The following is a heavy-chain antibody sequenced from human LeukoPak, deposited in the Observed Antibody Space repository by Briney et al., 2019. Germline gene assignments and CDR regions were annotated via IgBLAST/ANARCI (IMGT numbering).Heavy chain of an antibody. Sequence: ASVKVSCKASGGTFSSYAISWVRQAPGQGLEWMGGIIPIFGTANYAQKFQGRVTITTDESTSTAYMELSSLRSEDTAVYYCARSRSFHDAFDIWGQGTMVTVSS. D-gene: IGHD2/OR15-2a*01. J-gene: IGHJ3*02. CDR2: IIPIFGTA. CDR3: ARSRSFHDAFDI. V-gene: IGHV1-69*05. CDR1: GGTFSSYA.